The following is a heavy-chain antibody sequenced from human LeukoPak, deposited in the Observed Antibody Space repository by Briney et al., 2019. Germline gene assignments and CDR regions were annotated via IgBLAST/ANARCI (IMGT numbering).Heavy chain of an antibody. V-gene: IGHV1-2*02. CDR3: AREYCSSTNCSNWFDP. Sequence: GASVKVSCKASGYTFTGYYMHWVRQAPGQGLEWMGWINPNSGGTNYAQKFQGRVTMTRDTSISTAYMELSRLRSDDTAVYYCAREYCSSTNCSNWFDPWGQGTLVTVSS. CDR2: INPNSGGT. D-gene: IGHD2-2*01. CDR1: GYTFTGYY. J-gene: IGHJ5*02.